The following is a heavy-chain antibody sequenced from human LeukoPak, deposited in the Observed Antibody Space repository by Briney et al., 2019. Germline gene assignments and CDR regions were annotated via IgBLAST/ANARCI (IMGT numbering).Heavy chain of an antibody. D-gene: IGHD4-23*01. J-gene: IGHJ4*02. CDR3: ARGRPHGNDY. CDR1: GFTLSSYG. CDR2: IASDGSST. V-gene: IGHV3-74*01. Sequence: GGSLRLSCAASGFTLSSYGMHWVRQAPGKGLVWVSRIASDGSSTTYADSVKGRFSISRDNAKNTLYLQMNSLRVEDTAVYYCARGRPHGNDYWGQGTLVTVSS.